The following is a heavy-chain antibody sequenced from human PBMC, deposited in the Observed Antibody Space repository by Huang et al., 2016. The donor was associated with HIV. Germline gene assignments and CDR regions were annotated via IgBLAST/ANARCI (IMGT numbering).Heavy chain of an antibody. D-gene: IGHD3-10*01. CDR2: INPREAST. CDR3: ARALLLFGLGSPLDF. V-gene: IGHV1-46*01. J-gene: IGHJ4*02. Sequence: QVQLVQSGAEVKKPGASVKISCKASGYTFTTYHMHWVRQAPGKGLEWKGMINPREASTRYEQTFQGRVTMTSDTSTSTVYMELSSLTPEDTAVYYCARALLLFGLGSPLDFWGQGSLVTVSS. CDR1: GYTFTTYH.